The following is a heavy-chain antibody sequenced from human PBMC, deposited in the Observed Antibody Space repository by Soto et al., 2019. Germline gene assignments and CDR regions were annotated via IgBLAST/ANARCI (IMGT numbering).Heavy chain of an antibody. V-gene: IGHV4-59*01. CDR2: IYYSGST. CDR1: GGSISSYY. D-gene: IGHD6-13*01. J-gene: IGHJ6*02. CDR3: ARGAYSSSWYGYYYYGMDV. Sequence: QVQLQESGPGLVKPSETLSLTCTVSGGSISSYYWSWIRQPPGKGLEWIGYIYYSGSTNYNPSLKSRVTISVDTSKNQFSLKLSSVTAADTAVYYCARGAYSSSWYGYYYYGMDVWGQGTTVTVSS.